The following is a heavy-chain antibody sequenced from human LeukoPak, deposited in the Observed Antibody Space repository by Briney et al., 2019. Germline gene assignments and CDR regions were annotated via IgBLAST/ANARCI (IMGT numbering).Heavy chain of an antibody. CDR1: GYTFTSYA. Sequence: GASVKVSCKASGYTFTSYAMHWVRQAPGQRLEWMGWINAGNGNTKYSQEFQGRVTITRDTSASTAYMELSSLRSEDMAVHYCAREPVAARTIYAFDIWGQGTMVTVSS. V-gene: IGHV1-3*03. D-gene: IGHD6-6*01. CDR2: INAGNGNT. CDR3: AREPVAARTIYAFDI. J-gene: IGHJ3*02.